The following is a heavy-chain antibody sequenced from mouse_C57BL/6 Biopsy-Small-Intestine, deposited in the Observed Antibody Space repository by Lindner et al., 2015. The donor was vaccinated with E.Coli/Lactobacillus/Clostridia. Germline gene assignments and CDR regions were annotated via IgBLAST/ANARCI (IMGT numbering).Heavy chain of an antibody. CDR2: IDPSDSET. CDR3: ARVYDGYSWYFDG. CDR1: GYTFTNYW. V-gene: IGHV1-52*01. D-gene: IGHD2-3*01. Sequence: VQLQESGAEMVRPGASVKLSCKASGYTFTNYWMHWVKQRPGQGLEWIGKIDPSDSETHYSQKFKDKATLTVDKSSSTAYMQLNNLTSEDSAVYYCARVYDGYSWYFDGLGRRDHGHRLL. J-gene: IGHJ1*01.